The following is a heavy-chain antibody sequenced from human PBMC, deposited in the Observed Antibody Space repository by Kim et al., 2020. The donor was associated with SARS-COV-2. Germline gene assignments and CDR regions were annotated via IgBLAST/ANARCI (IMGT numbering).Heavy chain of an antibody. D-gene: IGHD3-10*01. J-gene: IGHJ4*02. Sequence: GGSLRLSCAASGFTFSSYAMHWVRQAPGKGLEWVAVISYDGSNKYYADSVKGRFTISRDNSKNTLYLQMNSLRAEDTAVYYCASRDYGSGSFDYWGQGT. CDR3: ASRDYGSGSFDY. CDR1: GFTFSSYA. CDR2: ISYDGSNK. V-gene: IGHV3-30*04.